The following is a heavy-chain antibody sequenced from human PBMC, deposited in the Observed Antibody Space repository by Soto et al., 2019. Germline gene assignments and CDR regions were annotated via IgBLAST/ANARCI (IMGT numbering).Heavy chain of an antibody. J-gene: IGHJ4*02. V-gene: IGHV3-73*01. CDR2: IRSKANSYAT. Sequence: PGGSLRLSCAASGFTFSGSAMHWVRQASGKGLEWVGRIRSKANSYATAYAASVKGRFTISRDDSKNTAYLQMNSLKTEDTAVYYCTRLTGYSSGWSDYCGQGARVTFAT. CDR3: TRLTGYSSGWSDY. D-gene: IGHD6-19*01. CDR1: GFTFSGSA.